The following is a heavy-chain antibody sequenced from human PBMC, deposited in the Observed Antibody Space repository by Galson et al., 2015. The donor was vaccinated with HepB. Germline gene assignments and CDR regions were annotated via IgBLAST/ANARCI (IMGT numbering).Heavy chain of an antibody. Sequence: LEWIGRMYTSGTANYNPSLKSRVTMSVDTSKNQFSLKLSSVTAADAAVYFCAVSSNWYRGYDYWGQGTLVTVSS. V-gene: IGHV4-4*07. J-gene: IGHJ4*02. CDR2: MYTSGTA. D-gene: IGHD6-13*01. CDR3: AVSSNWYRGYDY.